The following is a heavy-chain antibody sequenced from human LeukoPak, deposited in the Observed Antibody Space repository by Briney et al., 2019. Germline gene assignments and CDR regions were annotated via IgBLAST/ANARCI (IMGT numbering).Heavy chain of an antibody. CDR2: IYTSGST. CDR3: ARELSSSWYSYYYYGMDV. J-gene: IGHJ6*02. V-gene: IGHV4-4*07. Sequence: SETLSLTCTVSGGSISSYYWSWIRQPAGKGLEWIGRIYTSGSTNYNPSLKSRVTMSVDTSKNQFSLKLSSVTAADTAVYYCARELSSSWYSYYYYGMDVWGQGTTVTVPS. CDR1: GGSISSYY. D-gene: IGHD6-13*01.